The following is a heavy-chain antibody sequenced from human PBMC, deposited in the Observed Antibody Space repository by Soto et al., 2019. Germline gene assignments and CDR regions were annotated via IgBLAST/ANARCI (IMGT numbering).Heavy chain of an antibody. CDR3: AKGKAHTLFGVDTLFDY. J-gene: IGHJ4*02. CDR1: GFTVSTNY. CDR2: MYSAGTT. V-gene: IGHV3-53*01. Sequence: GGSLRLSCAASGFTVSTNYMHWVRQAPGKGPEWVSVMYSAGTTYYTDSVKGRFTISRDNSQKTLYLQMNSLRAEDTAIYYCAKGKAHTLFGVDTLFDYWGQGTLVTVSS. D-gene: IGHD3-3*01.